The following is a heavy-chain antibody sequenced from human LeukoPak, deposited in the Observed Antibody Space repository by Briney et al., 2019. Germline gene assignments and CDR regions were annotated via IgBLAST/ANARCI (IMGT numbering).Heavy chain of an antibody. J-gene: IGHJ4*02. CDR1: GYSISSGYY. D-gene: IGHD3-10*01. CDR3: ARVRLWFGDHLDDY. CDR2: IYHGGST. Sequence: SETLSLTCTVSGYSISSGYYWGWIRQPPGKGLEWIGSIYHGGSTYYNPSLKSRVTMSVDTSKNQFSLKLTSVTAADTAVYYCARVRLWFGDHLDDYWGQGTLVTVSS. V-gene: IGHV4-38-2*02.